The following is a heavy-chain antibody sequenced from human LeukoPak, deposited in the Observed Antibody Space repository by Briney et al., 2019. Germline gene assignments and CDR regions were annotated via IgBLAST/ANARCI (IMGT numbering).Heavy chain of an antibody. V-gene: IGHV4-30-4*08. Sequence: PSETLSLTCTVSGGSISSGDYYWRWIRQPPGKGLEWIGYIYYSGSTYYNPSLKSRVTISVDTSKNQFSLKLSSVTAADTAVYYCARDSSSWTPGWFDPWGQGTLVTVSS. CDR1: GGSISSGDYY. CDR2: IYYSGST. CDR3: ARDSSSWTPGWFDP. J-gene: IGHJ5*02. D-gene: IGHD6-13*01.